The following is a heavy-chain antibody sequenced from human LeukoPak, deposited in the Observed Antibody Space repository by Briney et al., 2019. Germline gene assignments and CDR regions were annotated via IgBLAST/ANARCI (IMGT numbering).Heavy chain of an antibody. Sequence: GGSLRLSCAASGFTFSYFGMYWLRQAPGKGLEWVAFIRSDGSNKYYTDSVKGRFTISRDNSKNTLYLQMNSLRAEDTALYYCAKDNRYDYIWGTYRPNGYWGQGTLVTVSS. CDR2: IRSDGSNK. V-gene: IGHV3-30*02. CDR1: GFTFSYFG. J-gene: IGHJ4*02. D-gene: IGHD3-16*02. CDR3: AKDNRYDYIWGTYRPNGY.